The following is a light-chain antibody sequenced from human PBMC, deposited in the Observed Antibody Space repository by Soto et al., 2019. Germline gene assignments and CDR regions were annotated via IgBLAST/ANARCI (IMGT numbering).Light chain of an antibody. Sequence: EIVMTQSPATLSVSPGERATLSCRASQSVSSNLAWYQQKPGQAPRLLIYGASTRATGIPARFSGSGSRTEVTLTISSLQSEDFAVYYCQQYNNWPRTFGQGTKVEIK. CDR1: QSVSSN. CDR3: QQYNNWPRT. V-gene: IGKV3-15*01. J-gene: IGKJ1*01. CDR2: GAS.